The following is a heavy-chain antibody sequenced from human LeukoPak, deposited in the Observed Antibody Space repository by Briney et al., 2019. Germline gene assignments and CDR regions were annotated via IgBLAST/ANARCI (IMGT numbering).Heavy chain of an antibody. CDR1: GGSFSGYY. J-gene: IGHJ4*02. V-gene: IGHV4-34*01. Sequence: SETLSLTCTVSGGSFSGYYRSWIRQPPGKGLEWIGEINHSGSTNYNPSLKSRVTISVDTSKNQFSLKLSSVTAADTAVYYCARHSSRSPKFGYWGQGTLVTVSS. CDR2: INHSGST. CDR3: ARHSSRSPKFGY. D-gene: IGHD6-13*01.